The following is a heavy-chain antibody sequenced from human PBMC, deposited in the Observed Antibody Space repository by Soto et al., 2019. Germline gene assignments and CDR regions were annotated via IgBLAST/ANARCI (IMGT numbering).Heavy chain of an antibody. D-gene: IGHD3-10*01. Sequence: SETLSLTCTVSGGSVNSGTYYWSWIRQPPGKGLEWIGYLYNSGSSNYNPSLKSRVTISVDTSKNHFSLKLSSVTAADTAVYYCARAVQLWFGELSGWFDPWGQGTLVTVSS. CDR2: LYNSGSS. J-gene: IGHJ5*02. CDR1: GGSVNSGTYY. V-gene: IGHV4-61*03. CDR3: ARAVQLWFGELSGWFDP.